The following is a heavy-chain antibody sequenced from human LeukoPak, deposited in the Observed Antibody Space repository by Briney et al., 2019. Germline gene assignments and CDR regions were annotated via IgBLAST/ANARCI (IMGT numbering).Heavy chain of an antibody. CDR3: ARDGATYYDFWSGINWFGP. D-gene: IGHD3-3*01. CDR1: GFTFSSYG. CDR2: IRYDGSNK. J-gene: IGHJ5*02. Sequence: PGGSLRLSCAASGFTFSSYGMHWVRQAPGKGLEWVAFIRYDGSNKYYADSVKGRFTISRDNAKNSLYLQMNSLRAEDTAVYYCARDGATYYDFWSGINWFGPWGQGTLVTVSS. V-gene: IGHV3-30*02.